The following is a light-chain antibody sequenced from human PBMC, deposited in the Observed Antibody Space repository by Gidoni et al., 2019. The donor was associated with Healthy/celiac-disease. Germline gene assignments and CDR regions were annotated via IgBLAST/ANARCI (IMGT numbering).Light chain of an antibody. Sequence: IVMIQSPDSLAVSLGERATINCKSSQSVLYSSNNKNYLAWYQQKPGQPPKLLIYWASTRESGVPDRFSGSGSGTDFTLTISSLQAEDVAVYYCQQYYSTPQTFGQGTKVEIK. CDR2: WAS. CDR1: QSVLYSSNNKNY. CDR3: QQYYSTPQT. V-gene: IGKV4-1*01. J-gene: IGKJ1*01.